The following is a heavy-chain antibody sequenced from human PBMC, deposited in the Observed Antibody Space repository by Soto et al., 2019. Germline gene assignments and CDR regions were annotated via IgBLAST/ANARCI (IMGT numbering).Heavy chain of an antibody. CDR3: PLFLLVAVTTGRGGPCYSDL. CDR2: IYWDDDK. CDR1: GFSLSTSGVG. Sequence: QITLKESGPTLVKPTQTLTLTCTFSGFSLSTSGVGVGWIRQPPGKALEWLALIYWDDDKRYSPSLKSRLTTTKDPPKTRVPLKMPNRALVDTANFYCPLFLLVAVTTGRGGPCYSDLGGRAPLVP. J-gene: IGHJ2*01. D-gene: IGHD1-1*01. V-gene: IGHV2-5*02.